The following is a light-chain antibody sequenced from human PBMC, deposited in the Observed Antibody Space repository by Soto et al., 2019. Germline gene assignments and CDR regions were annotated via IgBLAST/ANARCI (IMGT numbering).Light chain of an antibody. CDR2: GAS. J-gene: IGKJ1*01. CDR3: QQYHDWPQT. V-gene: IGKV3D-15*01. CDR1: QSVSSN. Sequence: EIVMTQSPATLSVSPGERATLSCGASQSVSSNLAWYQHKPGQAPRLLIYGASKRATGIPDRFSGSGSGTDFPLTISSLQSEDFAVYYCQQYHDWPQTFGQGTKVDIK.